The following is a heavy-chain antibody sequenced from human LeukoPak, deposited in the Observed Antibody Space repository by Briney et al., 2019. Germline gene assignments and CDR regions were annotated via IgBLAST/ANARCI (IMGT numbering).Heavy chain of an antibody. Sequence: SETLSLTCTVSGGSVSSGSDYWSWIRQPPGKGLEWIGHIYYSGSTNYNPSLKSRVTISVDTPKNQFSLKLSSVTAADTAVYYCARTRRVAVTATHPYYFDYWGQGTLVTVSS. CDR3: ARTRRVAVTATHPYYFDY. J-gene: IGHJ4*02. V-gene: IGHV4-61*01. D-gene: IGHD2-21*02. CDR1: GGSVSSGSDY. CDR2: IYYSGST.